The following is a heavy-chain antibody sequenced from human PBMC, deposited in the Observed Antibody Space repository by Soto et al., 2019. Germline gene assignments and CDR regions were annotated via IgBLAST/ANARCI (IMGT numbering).Heavy chain of an antibody. V-gene: IGHV1-18*01. J-gene: IGHJ4*02. D-gene: IGHD6-13*01. CDR2: ISAYNGNT. CDR3: ARDIILAAAGTIPGDY. Sequence: GASVTVSCKPSGYTFTSYGISWVRQAPGKGLEWMGWISAYNGNTNHAQKPQGRVTMTTDTSTSTAYMELRSLRSDDTAVYYCARDIILAAAGTIPGDYWGQGTLVTVSS. CDR1: GYTFTSYG.